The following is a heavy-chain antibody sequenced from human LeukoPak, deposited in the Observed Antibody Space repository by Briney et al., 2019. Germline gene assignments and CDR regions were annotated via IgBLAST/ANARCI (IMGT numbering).Heavy chain of an antibody. Sequence: GGSLRLSCVASGFPFSSYWMHWVRQVPGKGRLWVSRINSDGSATIYADSVRGRFTISRDNAKNTLYLQMSGLRVEDTAVYHCASDSPYYGMDVWGQGTTVTVSS. V-gene: IGHV3-74*01. J-gene: IGHJ6*02. CDR1: GFPFSSYW. CDR2: INSDGSAT. CDR3: ASDSPYYGMDV.